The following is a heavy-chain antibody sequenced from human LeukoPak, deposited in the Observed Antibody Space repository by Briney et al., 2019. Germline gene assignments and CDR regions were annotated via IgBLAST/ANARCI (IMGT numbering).Heavy chain of an antibody. V-gene: IGHV1-18*01. Sequence: ASVKVSCKASGYTFTSYGISWVRQAPGQGLEWMGWLSAYNVNTNYAQKLQGRVTMTTDTSTSTAYMELRSLRSDDTAVYYCARGYCSSTSCYRPELDYWGQGTLVTVSS. CDR3: ARGYCSSTSCYRPELDY. J-gene: IGHJ4*02. CDR2: LSAYNVNT. CDR1: GYTFTSYG. D-gene: IGHD2-2*01.